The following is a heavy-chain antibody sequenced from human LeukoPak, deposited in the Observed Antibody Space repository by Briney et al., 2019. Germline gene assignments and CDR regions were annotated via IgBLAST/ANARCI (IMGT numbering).Heavy chain of an antibody. V-gene: IGHV1-2*06. J-gene: IGHJ4*02. D-gene: IGHD1-26*01. CDR2: INPNIGGT. CDR3: ARDRGAGGWECGTY. CDR1: GYTFTDCY. Sequence: ASVKVSCKASGYTFTDCYMHWVRQAPGQGLEWMGRINPNIGGTNFAQKFQGRVTMTRDTSINTAYMELSRLTPDDTAVYYCARDRGAGGWECGTYWGQGTLVTVSS.